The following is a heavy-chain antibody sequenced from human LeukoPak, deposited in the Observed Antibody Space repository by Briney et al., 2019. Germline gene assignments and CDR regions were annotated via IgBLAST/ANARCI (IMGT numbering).Heavy chain of an antibody. CDR3: ARGPLDGSYLPFDY. CDR2: ISSSGSTI. J-gene: IGHJ4*02. Sequence: PGGSLRPSCAASGFSFSSYEMNWVRQAPGKGLEWVSYISSSGSTIYYADSVKGRFIISRDNAKNSLYLQMNSLRPEDTAVYYCARGPLDGSYLPFDYWGQGTLVTVSS. CDR1: GFSFSSYE. V-gene: IGHV3-48*03. D-gene: IGHD1-26*01.